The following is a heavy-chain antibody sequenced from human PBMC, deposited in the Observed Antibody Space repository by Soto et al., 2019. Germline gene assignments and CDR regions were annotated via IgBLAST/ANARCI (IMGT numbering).Heavy chain of an antibody. CDR2: IYPDDSNP. J-gene: IGHJ4*02. Sequence: PGESLKISCQGSGYSFTSYWIGWVRQMPGKGLEWMGIIYPDDSNPRYSPSFKGQVTISADKSISTAYLQWSSLKASDTAMYYCARLPRVPLGLLDYWGQGTLVTVSS. CDR1: GYSFTSYW. V-gene: IGHV5-51*01. D-gene: IGHD2-2*01. CDR3: ARLPRVPLGLLDY.